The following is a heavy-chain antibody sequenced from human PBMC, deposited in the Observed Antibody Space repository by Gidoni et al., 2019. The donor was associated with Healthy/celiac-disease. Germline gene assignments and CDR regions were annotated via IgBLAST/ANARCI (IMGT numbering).Heavy chain of an antibody. CDR1: GGSSSSGSYY. Sequence: QVQLQESGPGLVKPSQTLSLTCTVSGGSSSSGSYYWSWIRQPAGKGLEWIGRIYTSGSTNYNPSLKSRVTISVDTSKNQFSLKLSSVTAADTAVYYCARGHNWKGFDYWGQGTLVTVSS. V-gene: IGHV4-61*02. CDR3: ARGHNWKGFDY. D-gene: IGHD1-20*01. CDR2: IYTSGST. J-gene: IGHJ4*02.